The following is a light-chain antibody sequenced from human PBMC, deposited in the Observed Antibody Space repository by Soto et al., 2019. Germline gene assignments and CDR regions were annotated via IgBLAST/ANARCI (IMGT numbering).Light chain of an antibody. CDR1: SSDVGGYNH. Sequence: QSVLTQPASVSESLGQSISISCTGTSSDVGGYNHVSWYQQHPGKAPKLIIFEVTDRPSGISNRFSGSKSGNTASLTISGLQAEDEADYYCSSFTSSNTWVFGGGTKVTVL. CDR2: EVT. CDR3: SSFTSSNTWV. J-gene: IGLJ3*02. V-gene: IGLV2-14*01.